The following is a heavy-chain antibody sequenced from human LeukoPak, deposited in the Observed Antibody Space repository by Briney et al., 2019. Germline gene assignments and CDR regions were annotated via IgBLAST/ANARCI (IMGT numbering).Heavy chain of an antibody. CDR2: IYYSGST. CDR1: GGSISSYY. J-gene: IGHJ4*02. D-gene: IGHD4-17*01. V-gene: IGHV4-59*01. CDR3: AGSYGDYVPLFDY. Sequence: SETLSLTCTVSGGSISSYYWSWNRQPPGKGLEWIGYIYYSGSTNYNPSLKSRVTISVDTSKNQFSLKLSSVTAADTAVYYCAGSYGDYVPLFDYWGQGTLVTVSS.